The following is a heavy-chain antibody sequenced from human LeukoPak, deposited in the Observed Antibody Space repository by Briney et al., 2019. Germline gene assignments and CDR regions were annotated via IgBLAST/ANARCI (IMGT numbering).Heavy chain of an antibody. CDR1: GFTFSSYG. V-gene: IGHV3-30*02. D-gene: IGHD6-13*01. Sequence: GGSLRLSCAASGFTFSSYGMHWVRQAPGKGLEWVAFIRYDGSNKYYADSVKGRFTISRDNSKNTLYLQMNSLRAEDTAVYYCAKVLDSLNSSWRYHFDYWGQGTLVTVSS. CDR2: IRYDGSNK. J-gene: IGHJ4*02. CDR3: AKVLDSLNSSWRYHFDY.